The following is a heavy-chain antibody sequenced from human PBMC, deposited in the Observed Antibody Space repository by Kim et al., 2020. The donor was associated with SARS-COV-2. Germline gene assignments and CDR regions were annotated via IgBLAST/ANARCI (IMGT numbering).Heavy chain of an antibody. V-gene: IGHV4-39*01. CDR3: ARQGRYSIHLGYFDY. D-gene: IGHD4-4*01. Sequence: SETLSLTCTVSGGSISSSSYYWGWIRQPPGKGLEWIGSIYYSGSTYYNPSLKSRVTISVDTSKNQFSLKLSSVTAADTAVYYCARQGRYSIHLGYFDYWGGRALVAVPS. CDR2: IYYSGST. CDR1: GGSISSSSYY. J-gene: IGHJ4*02.